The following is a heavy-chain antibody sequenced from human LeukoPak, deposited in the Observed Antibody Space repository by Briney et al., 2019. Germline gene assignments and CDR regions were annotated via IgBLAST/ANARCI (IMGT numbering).Heavy chain of an antibody. D-gene: IGHD2-2*01. CDR3: AKDPGYCSSTTCYRKYYMDV. CDR1: GFTFSTYA. Sequence: PGGSLRLSCAASGFTFSTYAMNWVRQAPGKGLEWVSVISGSGSTTFYADSVKGRFTISRDNSQTTLHLQMNSLRAEDTAVYYCAKDPGYCSSTTCYRKYYMDVWGKGTTVTVSS. CDR2: ISGSGSTT. J-gene: IGHJ6*03. V-gene: IGHV3-23*01.